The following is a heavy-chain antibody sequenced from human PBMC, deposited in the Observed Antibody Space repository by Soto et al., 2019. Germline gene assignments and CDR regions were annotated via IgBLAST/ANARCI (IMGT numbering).Heavy chain of an antibody. J-gene: IGHJ6*02. CDR1: GGSISSGDYY. CDR3: ARDRITILPNSYNFYGLDV. Sequence: SETLSLTCTVSGGSISSGDYYRSWIRQPPGKGLEWIGYIYHSGSTYYNPSLQSRVSISVDTSKNQFSLKLSSVTAADTAVYYCARDRITILPNSYNFYGLDVWGQGTTVTVSS. CDR2: IYHSGST. V-gene: IGHV4-30-4*01. D-gene: IGHD3-3*01.